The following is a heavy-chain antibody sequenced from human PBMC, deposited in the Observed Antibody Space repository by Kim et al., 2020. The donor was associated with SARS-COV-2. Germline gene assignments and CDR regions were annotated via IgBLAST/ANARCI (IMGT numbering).Heavy chain of an antibody. CDR3: ARITYGSGRADFDY. D-gene: IGHD3-10*01. CDR2: IRYKKST. J-gene: IGHJ4*02. Sequence: IRYKKSTNYNPSLKSRVTISVDTSKNQFSLKLRSVTAADTAVYYCARITYGSGRADFDYWGQGT. V-gene: IGHV4-59*01.